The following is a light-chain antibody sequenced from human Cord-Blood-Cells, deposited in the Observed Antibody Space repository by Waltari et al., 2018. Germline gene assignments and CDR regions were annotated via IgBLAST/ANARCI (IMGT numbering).Light chain of an antibody. CDR3: CSYAGSSTWV. J-gene: IGLJ3*02. CDR2: EGS. V-gene: IGLV2-23*01. Sequence: QSALSQPASVSGSPGQSIPISCTRPSRHVGRSNIVSWYQQHPGKAPKLMIYEGSKRPSGVSNRFSGSKSGHTASLTISGLQAEDEADYYCCSYAGSSTWVFGGGTKLTVL. CDR1: SRHVGRSNI.